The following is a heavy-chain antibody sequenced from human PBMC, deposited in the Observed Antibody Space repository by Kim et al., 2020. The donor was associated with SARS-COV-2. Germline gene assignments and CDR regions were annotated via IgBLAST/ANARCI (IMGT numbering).Heavy chain of an antibody. V-gene: IGHV4-34*01. D-gene: IGHD1-26*01. CDR3: ARVGIVGATTLSHSDY. Sequence: SLKSRVTISVDTSKNQFSLKLSSVTAADTAVYYCARVGIVGATTLSHSDYWGQGTLVTVSS. J-gene: IGHJ4*02.